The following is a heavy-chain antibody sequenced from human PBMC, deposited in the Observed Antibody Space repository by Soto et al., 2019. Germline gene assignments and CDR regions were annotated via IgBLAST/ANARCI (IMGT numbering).Heavy chain of an antibody. J-gene: IGHJ6*03. Sequence: GGSLRLSCAASGFTVSSNYMSWVRQAPGKGLEWVSVIYSGGSTYYADSVKGRFTISRDNSKNTLYLQMNSLRAEDTAVYYCAREGGSGGSGWYTYYYYMDVWGKGTTVTVSS. CDR2: IYSGGST. CDR1: GFTVSSNY. CDR3: AREGGSGGSGWYTYYYYMDV. V-gene: IGHV3-66*01. D-gene: IGHD6-19*01.